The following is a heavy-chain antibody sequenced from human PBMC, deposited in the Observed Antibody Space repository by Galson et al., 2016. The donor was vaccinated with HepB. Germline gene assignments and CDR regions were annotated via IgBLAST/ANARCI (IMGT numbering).Heavy chain of an antibody. V-gene: IGHV6-1*01. J-gene: IGHJ4*02. D-gene: IGHD6-19*01. Sequence: CAISGDSVSNRGVSWNWIRQSPSRGLEWLGRTYYRSIWYNDYAVSVRGQATINPDTSKNQFSLQLNSVTPEDTAVYFCARGGFYMTVAVFYNWGQGTPVTVSS. CDR3: ARGGFYMTVAVFYN. CDR2: TYYRSIWYN. CDR1: GDSVSNRGVS.